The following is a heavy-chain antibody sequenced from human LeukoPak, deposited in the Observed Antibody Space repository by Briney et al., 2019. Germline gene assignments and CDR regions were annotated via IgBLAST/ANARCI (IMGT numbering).Heavy chain of an antibody. J-gene: IGHJ5*02. V-gene: IGHV1-18*01. Sequence: ASVKVSCKASGYTFNNYGISWVRQAPGQGLEWMGWVSSYNGDTNYAQKFQGRVTMSTDTSTTTAYMELRSLRFDDTAIYYCAKDWHVLTGRNCFDPWGQGTLVTVSS. CDR1: GYTFNNYG. D-gene: IGHD3-9*01. CDR2: VSSYNGDT. CDR3: AKDWHVLTGRNCFDP.